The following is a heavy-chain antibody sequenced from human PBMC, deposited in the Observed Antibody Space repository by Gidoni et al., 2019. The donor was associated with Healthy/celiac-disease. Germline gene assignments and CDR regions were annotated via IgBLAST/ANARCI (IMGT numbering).Heavy chain of an antibody. CDR1: GFTFINAW. CDR3: TTVPDSSSWYEVNYYYGMDV. D-gene: IGHD6-13*01. V-gene: IGHV3-15*07. Sequence: EVQLVESGGGLVTPWGSLRLSCAASGFTFINAWMNWVRQAPGKGLEWVGRIKSKTDGGTTDYAAPVKGRFTISRDDSKNTLYLQMNSLKTEDTAVYYCTTVPDSSSWYEVNYYYGMDVWGQGTTVTVSS. J-gene: IGHJ6*02. CDR2: IKSKTDGGTT.